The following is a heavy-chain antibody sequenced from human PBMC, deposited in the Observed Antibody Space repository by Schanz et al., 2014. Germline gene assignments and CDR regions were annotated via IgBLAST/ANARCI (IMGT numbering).Heavy chain of an antibody. CDR1: GVSISSFY. CDR3: TRMSLRRGDYGGLDV. D-gene: IGHD3-10*01. V-gene: IGHV4-59*08. CDR2: IYGGGST. Sequence: QVQLQESGPGLVRPSETLSLTCTVSGVSISSFYWSWIRQSPGQGLEYFGYIYGGGSTSYNPSFKSRGTRTLDAPRNAFSLKLSSVPAADTAVYYCTRMSLRRGDYGGLDVWGQGTTVTVSS. J-gene: IGHJ6*02.